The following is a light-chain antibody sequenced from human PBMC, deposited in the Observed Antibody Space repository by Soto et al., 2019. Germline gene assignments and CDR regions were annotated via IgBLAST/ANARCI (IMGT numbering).Light chain of an antibody. CDR3: EQTYSTPVT. V-gene: IGKV1-39*01. J-gene: IGKJ5*01. CDR2: GAS. Sequence: DIQMTQSPSTLSASVGDRVTVTCRTSQKINNYLNWYQQKPRKAPKLLIYGASSVQSGVPLRFSGSGSGTEFTLTISSLQPEDFAIYYCEQTYSTPVTFGQGTRLEIK. CDR1: QKINNY.